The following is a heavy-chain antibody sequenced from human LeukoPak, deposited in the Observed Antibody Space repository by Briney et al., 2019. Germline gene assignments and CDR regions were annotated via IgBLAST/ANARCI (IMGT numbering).Heavy chain of an antibody. CDR2: MNPYSTNT. Sequence: EASVKVSCKASEYTFANYDITWVRQAPGRGLEWMGWMNPYSTNTGYARKFQGRLSMTRDTSITTAYMELSSLTSEDTAVYYCARATRGDLLSEFWGQGSPITVPS. D-gene: IGHD2-21*01. CDR3: ARATRGDLLSEF. CDR1: EYTFANYD. J-gene: IGHJ4*02. V-gene: IGHV1-8*01.